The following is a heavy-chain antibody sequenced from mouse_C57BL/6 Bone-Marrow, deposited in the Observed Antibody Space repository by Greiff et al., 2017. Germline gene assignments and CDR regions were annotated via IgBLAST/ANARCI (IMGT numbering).Heavy chain of an antibody. Sequence: QVQLQQSGPELVKPGASVKISCKASGYAFSSSWMNWVKPRPGTGLEWIGRLYPGDGDTNYNGKFTGKATLTADKSSSTAYMQLSSLTSEDAAVYFCASTLVASHGGQGTTLTVSS. J-gene: IGHJ2*01. CDR1: GYAFSSSW. D-gene: IGHD1-1*01. CDR3: ASTLVASH. V-gene: IGHV1-82*01. CDR2: LYPGDGDT.